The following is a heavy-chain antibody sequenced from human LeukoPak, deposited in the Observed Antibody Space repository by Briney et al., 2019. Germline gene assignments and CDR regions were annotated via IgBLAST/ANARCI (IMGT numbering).Heavy chain of an antibody. CDR3: AKDTGTAMAYYFDY. J-gene: IGHJ4*02. CDR1: GFTFNNFA. CDR2: ISDSGSNT. V-gene: IGHV3-23*01. Sequence: GGSLRLSCAASGFTFNNFAMGWVRQAPGKGLEWVSTISDSGSNTHYADSVKGRFTISRDNSKDTLCLQMNSLRAEDTALYYCAKDTGTAMAYYFDYWGQGTLVTVSS. D-gene: IGHD5-18*01.